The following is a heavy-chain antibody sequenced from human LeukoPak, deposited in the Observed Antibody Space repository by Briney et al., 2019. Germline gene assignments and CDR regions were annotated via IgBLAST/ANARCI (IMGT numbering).Heavy chain of an antibody. CDR1: GGSISSYY. J-gene: IGHJ5*02. CDR3: ARLTMVRGGPSNWFDP. V-gene: IGHV4-59*01. CDR2: IYYSGST. Sequence: PSETLSLTCSVSGGSISSYYWSWIRQPPGKGLEWIGYIYYSGSTSFNPSLKSRVTISVDTSKNQFSLKLNSVTAADTAVYYCARLTMVRGGPSNWFDPWGQGTLVTVSS. D-gene: IGHD3-10*01.